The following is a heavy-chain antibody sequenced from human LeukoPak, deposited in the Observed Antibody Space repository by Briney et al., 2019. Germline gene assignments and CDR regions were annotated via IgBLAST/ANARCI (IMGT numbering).Heavy chain of an antibody. V-gene: IGHV1-46*01. D-gene: IGHD3-22*01. CDR1: GYTFTSYY. CDR3: ARGSTMIVVLDAFDI. J-gene: IGHJ3*02. CDR2: INPSGGST. Sequence: ASVKVSCKASGYTFTSYYMHWVRQAPGQGLEWMGIINPSGGSTSYAQKFQGRVTMTRDMSTSTAYMELRSLRSDDTAVYYCARGSTMIVVLDAFDIWGQGTMVTVSS.